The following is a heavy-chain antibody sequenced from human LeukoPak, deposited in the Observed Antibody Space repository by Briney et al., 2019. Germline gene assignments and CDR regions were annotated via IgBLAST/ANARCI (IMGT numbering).Heavy chain of an antibody. CDR1: GFTFSTYG. CDR2: ISYDGINK. J-gene: IGHJ6*02. D-gene: IGHD2-2*01. CDR3: ARGSGHCSSTSCYLNYGMDV. Sequence: HPGGSLRLSCAASGFTFSTYGMHWVRQAPGKGLGWVAVISYDGINKYYADSVKGRFTISRDNSKNTLYLQMNSLRAEDTAVYYCARGSGHCSSTSCYLNYGMDVWGQGTTVTASS. V-gene: IGHV3-30*03.